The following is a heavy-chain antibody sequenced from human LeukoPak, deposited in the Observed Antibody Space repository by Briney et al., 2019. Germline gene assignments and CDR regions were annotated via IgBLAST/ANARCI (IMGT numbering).Heavy chain of an antibody. D-gene: IGHD1-26*01. CDR3: ARDLGYGGPSYNYGLDV. CDR1: GGSMSTGRNY. V-gene: IGHV4-61*02. J-gene: IGHJ6*02. CDR2: IYISGST. Sequence: TSSETLSLTCTVSGGSMSTGRNYWHWIRQSAGKGLEWIGRIYISGSTDHNPSLKSRVTMSLDRSKSQFSLELSSVTAADTAVYYCARDLGYGGPSYNYGLDVWGQGTTVTVSS.